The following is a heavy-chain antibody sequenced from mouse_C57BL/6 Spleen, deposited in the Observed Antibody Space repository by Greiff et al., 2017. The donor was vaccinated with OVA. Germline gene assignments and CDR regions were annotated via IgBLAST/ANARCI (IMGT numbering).Heavy chain of an antibody. CDR1: GFSLTSYG. V-gene: IGHV2-4*01. Sequence: QVQLQQSGPGLVQPSQSLSITCTVSGFSLTSYGVHWVRQPPGKGLEWLGVIWSGGSTDYNAAFISRLSISKDNSKSQVFFKMNSLQADDTAIYYCAKGTYYGSSVYFDYWGQGTTLTVSS. CDR2: IWSGGST. CDR3: AKGTYYGSSVYFDY. D-gene: IGHD1-1*01. J-gene: IGHJ2*01.